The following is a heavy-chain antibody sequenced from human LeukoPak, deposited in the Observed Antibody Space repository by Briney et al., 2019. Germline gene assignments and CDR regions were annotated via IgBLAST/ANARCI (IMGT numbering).Heavy chain of an antibody. CDR2: IYYSGSP. CDR1: GGSISSSSYY. Sequence: PSETLSLTCTVSGGSISSSSYYWGWIRQPPGKGLEWIGSIYYSGSPYYNTSLKSRVTISVDTSKKQFSLKLSSVTAADTAVYYCARHVGFITMVRGVINNNWFDPWGQGTLVTVSS. J-gene: IGHJ5*02. D-gene: IGHD3-10*01. CDR3: ARHVGFITMVRGVINNNWFDP. V-gene: IGHV4-39*01.